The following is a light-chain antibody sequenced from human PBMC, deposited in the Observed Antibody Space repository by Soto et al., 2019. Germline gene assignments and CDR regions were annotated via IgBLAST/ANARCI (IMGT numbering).Light chain of an antibody. J-gene: IGLJ1*01. CDR3: CSYAGNYTHV. CDR2: DVS. Sequence: QSALTQPRSVSGSPGQSVTISCTGTSSDVGGYNYVSWYQQHPGKAPKLMIYDVSKRPSGVPDRFPGSKSGNTASLTISGLLAEDEADYYCCSYAGNYTHVFGTGTKLTVL. V-gene: IGLV2-11*01. CDR1: SSDVGGYNY.